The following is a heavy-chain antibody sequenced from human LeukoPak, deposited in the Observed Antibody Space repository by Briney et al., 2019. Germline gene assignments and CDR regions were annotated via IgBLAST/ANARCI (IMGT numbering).Heavy chain of an antibody. V-gene: IGHV4-34*01. CDR2: INHSGST. CDR3: ARNWGGPLDY. D-gene: IGHD7-27*01. CDR1: GFTFSSYW. Sequence: GSLRLSCAASGFTFSSYWMSWVRQAPGKGLEWIGEINHSGSTNYNPSLKSRVTISVDTSKNQFSLQLNSVTPEDTAVYYCARNWGGPLDYWGQGTLVTVSS. J-gene: IGHJ4*02.